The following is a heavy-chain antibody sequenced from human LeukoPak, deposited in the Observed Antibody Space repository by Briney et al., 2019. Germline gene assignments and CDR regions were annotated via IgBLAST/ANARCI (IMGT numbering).Heavy chain of an antibody. Sequence: ASVKVSCKASGYTFTAYYIHWVRQAPGQGLEWMGWINPNSGGTNYAQKFQGRVTMTRDTSISTVYMELSRLRSDDTAVYYCARRGLRGYSYGYKNWFDPWGQGTLVTVSS. V-gene: IGHV1-2*02. D-gene: IGHD5-18*01. CDR3: ARRGLRGYSYGYKNWFDP. CDR2: INPNSGGT. J-gene: IGHJ5*02. CDR1: GYTFTAYY.